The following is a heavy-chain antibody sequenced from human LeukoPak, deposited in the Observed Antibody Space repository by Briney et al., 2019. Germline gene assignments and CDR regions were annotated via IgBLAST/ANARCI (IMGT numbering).Heavy chain of an antibody. CDR2: IIPIFGTA. Sequence: SVKVSCKASGGTFISYAISWVRQAPGQGLEWMGGIIPIFGTANYAQKFQGRVTITADKSTSTAYMELSSLGSEDTAVYYCARGWFGELQPHIVDYYYYYYMDVWGKGTTVTVSS. V-gene: IGHV1-69*06. J-gene: IGHJ6*03. CDR1: GGTFISYA. CDR3: ARGWFGELQPHIVDYYYYYYMDV. D-gene: IGHD3-10*01.